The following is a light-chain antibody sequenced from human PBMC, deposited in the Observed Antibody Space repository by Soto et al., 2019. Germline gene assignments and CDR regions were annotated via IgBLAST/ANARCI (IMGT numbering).Light chain of an antibody. CDR3: QQYNTWPLT. Sequence: ETVMTQSPATLSVSPGERPTLSCRASQSVSSNLAWYQQKPGQAPRLLIYDASTRATGIPARFSGSGSGTEFTLTISSLQSEDFAVYYCQQYNTWPLTFGPGTKVYSK. CDR1: QSVSSN. V-gene: IGKV3-15*01. CDR2: DAS. J-gene: IGKJ3*01.